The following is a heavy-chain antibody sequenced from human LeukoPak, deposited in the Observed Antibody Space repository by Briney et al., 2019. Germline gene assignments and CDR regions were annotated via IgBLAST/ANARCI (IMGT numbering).Heavy chain of an antibody. V-gene: IGHV4-61*01. D-gene: IGHD2-2*01. Sequence: PSETLSLTCTVSGGSISSGSYYWSWIRQHPGKGLEWIGYIYYSGSTYYNPSLKSRVTISVDTSKNQFSLKLSSVTAADTAVYYCARVGTSYTYGMDVWGQGTTVTVSS. CDR3: ARVGTSYTYGMDV. CDR2: IYYSGST. J-gene: IGHJ6*02. CDR1: GGSISSGSYY.